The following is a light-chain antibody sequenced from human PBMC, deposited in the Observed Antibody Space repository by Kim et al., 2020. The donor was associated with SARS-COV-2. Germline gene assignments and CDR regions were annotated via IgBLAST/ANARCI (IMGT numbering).Light chain of an antibody. Sequence: SPGERSTLSCRASPSVSSSYFAWYQQKPGQAPRLLIYGASSRATGIPDRFSGSGSGTDFTLTISRLEPEDFAVYYCQQYGSSPLTFGGRTKVDIK. CDR2: GAS. J-gene: IGKJ4*01. CDR1: PSVSSSY. V-gene: IGKV3-20*01. CDR3: QQYGSSPLT.